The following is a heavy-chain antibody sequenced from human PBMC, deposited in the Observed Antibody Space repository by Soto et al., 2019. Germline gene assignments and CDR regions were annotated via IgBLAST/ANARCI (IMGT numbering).Heavy chain of an antibody. CDR1: GGTFSSYT. CDR2: IIPILGIA. V-gene: IGHV1-69*02. Sequence: QVQLGQSGAEVKKPGSSVKVSCKASGGTFSSYTISWVRQAPGQGLEWMGRIIPILGIANYSQKFQGRGTITADKSTSTAYMELSSLRSEDTAVYYCARWNYDILTGYYSGGNYFDYWGQGTLVTVSS. D-gene: IGHD3-9*01. CDR3: ARWNYDILTGYYSGGNYFDY. J-gene: IGHJ4*02.